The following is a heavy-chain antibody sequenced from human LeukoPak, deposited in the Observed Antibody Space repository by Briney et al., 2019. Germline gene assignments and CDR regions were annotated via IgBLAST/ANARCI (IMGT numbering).Heavy chain of an antibody. CDR3: AKDSMVRGVEPYYFDY. CDR2: ISYDGSNK. CDR1: GFTFSSYA. Sequence: QPGGSLRLSCAASGFTFSSYAMHWVRQAPGKGLEWVAVISYDGSNKYYADSVKGRFTISSDNSKNTLYLQMNSLRAEDTALYYCAKDSMVRGVEPYYFDYWGQGTLVTVSS. J-gene: IGHJ4*02. D-gene: IGHD3-10*01. V-gene: IGHV3-30-3*01.